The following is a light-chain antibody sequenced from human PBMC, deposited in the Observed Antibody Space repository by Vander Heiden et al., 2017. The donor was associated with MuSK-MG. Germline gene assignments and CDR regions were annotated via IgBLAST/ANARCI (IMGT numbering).Light chain of an antibody. CDR3: QAWDISTVV. Sequence: SYELTQPPSVSVSPGQTATITCSGDKLGDKYASWYQDTTRPSGIPDRFSGSNSGNTATLTISGTQAMDEADYHCQAWDISTVVFGGGTKLTVL. CDR1: KLGDKY. V-gene: IGLV3-1*01. CDR2: DT. J-gene: IGLJ3*02.